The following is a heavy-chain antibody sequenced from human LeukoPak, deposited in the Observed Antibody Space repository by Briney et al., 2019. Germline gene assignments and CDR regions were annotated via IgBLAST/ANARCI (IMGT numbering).Heavy chain of an antibody. V-gene: IGHV3-53*01. CDR3: ARDRDSSGYYPGD. CDR1: GFIFSSHW. Sequence: AGGSLRLSCAASGFIFSSHWMSWVRQAPGKGLEWVSVIYSGGSTYYADSVKGRFTISRDNSKNTLYLQMNSLRAEDTAVYYCARDRDSSGYYPGDWGQGTLVTVSS. CDR2: IYSGGST. D-gene: IGHD3-22*01. J-gene: IGHJ4*02.